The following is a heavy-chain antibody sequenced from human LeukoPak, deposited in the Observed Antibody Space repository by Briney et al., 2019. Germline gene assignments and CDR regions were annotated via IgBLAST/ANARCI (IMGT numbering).Heavy chain of an antibody. Sequence: ASVKVSCKASGYTFTGYYMHWVRQAPGQGLEWMGWINPNSGGTNYAQKFQGRVTMTRDTSTSTVYMELSSLRSEDTAVYYCARAPLLNWGSRGIDYWGQGTLVTVSS. V-gene: IGHV1-2*02. CDR3: ARAPLLNWGSRGIDY. J-gene: IGHJ4*02. CDR2: INPNSGGT. D-gene: IGHD7-27*01. CDR1: GYTFTGYY.